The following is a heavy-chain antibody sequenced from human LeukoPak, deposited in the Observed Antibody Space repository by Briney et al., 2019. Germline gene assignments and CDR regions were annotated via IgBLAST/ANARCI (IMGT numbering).Heavy chain of an antibody. CDR1: GLTVSSNY. CDR2: IYSGGRT. CDR3: ARVPHYHYVMDV. J-gene: IGHJ6*04. Sequence: GGSLRLSCAASGLTVSSNYMSWVRQAPGKGLECVSVIYSGGRTYYADSVKGRFTISRDNSKNTLSLQMNSLRGEDTAVYYCARVPHYHYVMDVWGKGTTVTVSS. V-gene: IGHV3-53*01.